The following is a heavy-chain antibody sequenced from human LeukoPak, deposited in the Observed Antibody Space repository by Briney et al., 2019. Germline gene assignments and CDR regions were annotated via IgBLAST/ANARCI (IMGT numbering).Heavy chain of an antibody. D-gene: IGHD3-3*01. V-gene: IGHV1-2*02. CDR3: ARDPYYDFWSGYSQTLDV. J-gene: IGHJ6*02. CDR1: GYTFTGYY. Sequence: ASVKVSCKASGYTFTGYYMHWVRQAPGQGLEWMGWINPNSGGTNYAQKFQGRVTMTRDTSISTAYMELSRLGSDDTAVYYCARDPYYDFWSGYSQTLDVWGQGTTVTVSS. CDR2: INPNSGGT.